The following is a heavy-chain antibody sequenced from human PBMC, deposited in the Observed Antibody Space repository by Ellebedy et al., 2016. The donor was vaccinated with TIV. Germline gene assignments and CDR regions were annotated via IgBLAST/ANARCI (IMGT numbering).Heavy chain of an antibody. V-gene: IGHV3-11*01. CDR3: VREGGYYFFDY. D-gene: IGHD3-22*01. CDR2: ITSSGNAL. CDR1: GFTFSDYY. J-gene: IGHJ4*02. Sequence: GGSLRLSCAASGFTFSDYYMSWIRQAPGKGLEWVAYITSSGNALSYADSVKGRFTISRDNAKSSLFLQMHSLRAEDTAIYYCVREGGYYFFDYWGQGALVTVSS.